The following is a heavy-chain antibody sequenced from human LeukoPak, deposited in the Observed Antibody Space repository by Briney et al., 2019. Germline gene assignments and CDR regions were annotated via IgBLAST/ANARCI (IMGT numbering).Heavy chain of an antibody. J-gene: IGHJ3*02. CDR1: GFTFKSYG. Sequence: GRSLRLSCVASGFTFKSYGMHWVRQAPGKGLEWVAIIWYDGSNKYYADSVKGRFTISRDNSKNTLYLQMNSLRAVDTAVYYCAKEGITMARGAFDIWGQGTMVTVSS. CDR2: IWYDGSNK. CDR3: AKEGITMARGAFDI. V-gene: IGHV3-33*06. D-gene: IGHD5-24*01.